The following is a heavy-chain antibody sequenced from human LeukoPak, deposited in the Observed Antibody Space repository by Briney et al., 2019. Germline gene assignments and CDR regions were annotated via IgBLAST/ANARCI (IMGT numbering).Heavy chain of an antibody. D-gene: IGHD6-6*01. Sequence: GRSLRLSCAASGFTFSSYGMHWVRQAPGKGLEWVAVISYDGSNKYYADSVKGRFTISRDNSKNTLYLQMNSLRAEDTAVYYCAKDFIAARPLDVFDIWGQGTMVTVSS. CDR1: GFTFSSYG. CDR2: ISYDGSNK. CDR3: AKDFIAARPLDVFDI. J-gene: IGHJ3*02. V-gene: IGHV3-30*18.